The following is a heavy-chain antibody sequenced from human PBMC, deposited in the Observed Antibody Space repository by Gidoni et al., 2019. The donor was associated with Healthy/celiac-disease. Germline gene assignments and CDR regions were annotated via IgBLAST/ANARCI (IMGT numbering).Heavy chain of an antibody. Sequence: QVQLVESGGGVVQPGRSLRLSCAASGFTFSSYGMHWVRQAPGKGLEWVAVISYDGSNKYYADSVKGRFTISRDNSKNTLYLQMNSLRAEDTAVYYCAKDLKRWKGNGYYYYGMDVWGQGTTVTVSS. J-gene: IGHJ6*02. V-gene: IGHV3-30*18. CDR2: ISYDGSNK. CDR3: AKDLKRWKGNGYYYYGMDV. CDR1: GFTFSSYG. D-gene: IGHD1-1*01.